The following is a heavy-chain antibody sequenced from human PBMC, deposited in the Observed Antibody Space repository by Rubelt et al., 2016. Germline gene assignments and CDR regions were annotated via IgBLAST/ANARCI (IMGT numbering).Heavy chain of an antibody. J-gene: IGHJ6*02. CDR2: TYPGDSDT. Sequence: GESLKISCKGSGYSFTSYWIGWVRQMPGKGLEWMGITYPGDSDTKYSPSFQGQVTISADKSISTAYLQWSSLKASDTAMYYCARHFAYCGGDCYLYGMDVWGQGTTVTVSS. CDR3: ARHFAYCGGDCYLYGMDV. V-gene: IGHV5-51*01. CDR1: GYSFTSYW. D-gene: IGHD2-21*01.